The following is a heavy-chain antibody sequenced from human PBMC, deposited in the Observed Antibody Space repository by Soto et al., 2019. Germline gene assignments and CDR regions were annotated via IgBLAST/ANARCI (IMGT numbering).Heavy chain of an antibody. D-gene: IGHD6-19*01. CDR3: ARILFGRSVAGGYFYMDV. CDR2: IFSNDEK. V-gene: IGHV2-26*01. J-gene: IGHJ6*03. CDR1: GFSLSIGKGG. Sequence: HVTLKESGPVLVKPTETLTLTCTVSGFSLSIGKGGVSWIRQPPGKALEWLAHIFSNDEKSYRTSLKSRLTISEDTSKSQVVLTMTNVDPVDTATYYCARILFGRSVAGGYFYMDVWGKGTTVTVSS.